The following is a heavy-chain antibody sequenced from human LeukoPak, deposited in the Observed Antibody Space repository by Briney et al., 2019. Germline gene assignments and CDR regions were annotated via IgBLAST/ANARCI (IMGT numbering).Heavy chain of an antibody. D-gene: IGHD3-22*01. Sequence: GGSLRLSCAASGFTFSSYAMHWVRQAPGKGLEWVAVISYDGSNKYYAGSVKGRFTISRDNSKNTLYLQMNSLRAEDTAVYYCARDRYYYDSSGYYHYFDYWGQGTLVTVSS. V-gene: IGHV3-30*04. CDR1: GFTFSSYA. J-gene: IGHJ4*02. CDR2: ISYDGSNK. CDR3: ARDRYYYDSSGYYHYFDY.